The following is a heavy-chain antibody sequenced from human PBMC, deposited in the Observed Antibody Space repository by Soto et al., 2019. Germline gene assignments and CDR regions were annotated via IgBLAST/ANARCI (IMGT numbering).Heavy chain of an antibody. CDR3: ARGVGTTMAHYFDS. CDR1: GAPITINY. Sequence: PSETLSLTCTVSGAPITINYWSWIRQAPGKGLEWIGYIYYSGSTTYNPSLKSRVTMSADTSKDQFSLSLSSVTAADTAVYYCARGVGTTMAHYFDSWGQGTLVTVSS. J-gene: IGHJ4*02. V-gene: IGHV4-59*12. D-gene: IGHD5-18*01. CDR2: IYYSGST.